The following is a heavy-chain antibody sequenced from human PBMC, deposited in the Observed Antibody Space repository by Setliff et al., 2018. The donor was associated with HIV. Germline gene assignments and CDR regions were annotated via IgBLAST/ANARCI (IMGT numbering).Heavy chain of an antibody. V-gene: IGHV4-39*07. CDR2: IYYSGSTYYYGGST. D-gene: IGHD5-12*01. CDR1: GGSISSSIYY. J-gene: IGHJ4*02. CDR3: ARSPLYSGYERYYFDY. Sequence: PSETLSLTCTVSGGSISSSIYYWGWIRQPPGKGLEWIGFIYYSGSTYYYGGSTYYNPSLKSRVTISLDRSETQFSLKLSSVTAADTAVYYCARSPLYSGYERYYFDYWGQGTLVTVSS.